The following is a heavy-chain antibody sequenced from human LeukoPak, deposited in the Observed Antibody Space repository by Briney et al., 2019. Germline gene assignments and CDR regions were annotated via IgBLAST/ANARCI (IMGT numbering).Heavy chain of an antibody. CDR1: GGTFSSYA. Sequence: SVKVSCKASGGTFSSYAISWVRQAPGQGLEWMGGIIPIFGTTNYAQKFQGRVTITADESTSTAYMELSSLRSEDTAVYYCARNSRSHKGYFDYWGQGTLVTVSS. D-gene: IGHD2-21*01. CDR3: ARNSRSHKGYFDY. CDR2: IIPIFGTT. J-gene: IGHJ4*02. V-gene: IGHV1-69*13.